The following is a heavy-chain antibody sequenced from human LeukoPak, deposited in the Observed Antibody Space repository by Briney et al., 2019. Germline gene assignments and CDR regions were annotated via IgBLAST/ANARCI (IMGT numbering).Heavy chain of an antibody. CDR2: IYSSGSA. Sequence: PSETLSLTCTVSGASINNNFWTWIRQPPRKGLEWIGYIYSSGSAKYNPSLKSRVIISGDTSKNLISLNLTSVTAADTAVYFCARHRDYYDTWGHGTLVTVSS. V-gene: IGHV4-59*08. CDR3: ARHRDYYDT. J-gene: IGHJ4*01. D-gene: IGHD3-22*01. CDR1: GASINNNF.